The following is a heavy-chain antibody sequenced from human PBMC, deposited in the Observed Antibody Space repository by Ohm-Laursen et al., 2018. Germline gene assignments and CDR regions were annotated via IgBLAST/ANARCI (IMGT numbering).Heavy chain of an antibody. CDR2: IKEDGSAK. J-gene: IGHJ4*02. CDR1: GFTFDDYA. CDR3: ARDRGQRSGIDY. V-gene: IGHV3-7*01. Sequence: SLRLSCAASGFTFDDYAMHWVRQAPGKGLEWVANIKEDGSAKNYVDSVKGRFTISRDNAKLSIYLEMNSLRAEDTAVYYCARDRGQRSGIDYWGQGTLVTVSS. D-gene: IGHD5-12*01.